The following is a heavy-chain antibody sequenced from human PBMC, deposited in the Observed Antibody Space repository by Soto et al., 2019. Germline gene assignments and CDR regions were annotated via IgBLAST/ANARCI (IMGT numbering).Heavy chain of an antibody. CDR1: EFSFSAYG. D-gene: IGHD4-17*01. Sequence: QVQLVESGGGVVRPGRSLRLSCVASEFSFSAYGMHWVRLAPGKGLQWVAVISYDGNGKYYADSVKGRFTISRDDSKNTLDLKMNSLRREDTAIYYCARMKTVTTVHSYSYIDVWGKGNTVPVSS. CDR2: ISYDGNGK. CDR3: ARMKTVTTVHSYSYIDV. J-gene: IGHJ6*03. V-gene: IGHV3-30*03.